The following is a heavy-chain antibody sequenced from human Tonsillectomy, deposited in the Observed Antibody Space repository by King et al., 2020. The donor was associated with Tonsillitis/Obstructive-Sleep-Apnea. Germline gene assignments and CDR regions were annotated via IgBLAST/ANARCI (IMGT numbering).Heavy chain of an antibody. CDR3: ARGLEGDSYGYGRAHFDY. J-gene: IGHJ4*02. V-gene: IGHV3-48*03. D-gene: IGHD5-18*01. Sequence: VQLVESGGGLVQPGGSLRLSCAASGFTFSSYEMNWVRQAPGKGLEWVSYITCSGSTIYYADSVKGRFTISRDNAKNSLYLQMNSLRAEDTAVYYCARGLEGDSYGYGRAHFDYWGQGTLVTVSS. CDR1: GFTFSSYE. CDR2: ITCSGSTI.